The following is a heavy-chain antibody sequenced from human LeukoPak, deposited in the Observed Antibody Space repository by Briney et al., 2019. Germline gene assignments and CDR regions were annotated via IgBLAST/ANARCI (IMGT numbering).Heavy chain of an antibody. J-gene: IGHJ3*02. V-gene: IGHV4-30-4*01. CDR3: ARDINSGSYADAFDI. D-gene: IGHD1-26*01. Sequence: SGTLSLTCTVSGGSISSGDYYWSWIRQPPGKGLEWIGYIYYSGSTYYNPSLKSRVTISVDTSKNRFSLKLSSVTAADTAVYYCARDINSGSYADAFDIWGQGTMVTVSS. CDR1: GGSISSGDYY. CDR2: IYYSGST.